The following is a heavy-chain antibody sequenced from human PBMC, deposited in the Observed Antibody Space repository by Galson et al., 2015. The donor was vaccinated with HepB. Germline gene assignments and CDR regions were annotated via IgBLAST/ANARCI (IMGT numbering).Heavy chain of an antibody. CDR2: INAGNGNT. D-gene: IGHD3-3*01. V-gene: IGHV1-3*01. J-gene: IGHJ5*02. CDR1: GYTFTSYA. Sequence: SVKVSCKASGYTFTSYAMHWVRQAPGQRLEWMGWINAGNGNTKYSQKFQGRVTITRDTSASTAYMELSSLRSEDTAVYYCAREWGVTIFGVVIDNWFDPWGQGTLVTVSS. CDR3: AREWGVTIFGVVIDNWFDP.